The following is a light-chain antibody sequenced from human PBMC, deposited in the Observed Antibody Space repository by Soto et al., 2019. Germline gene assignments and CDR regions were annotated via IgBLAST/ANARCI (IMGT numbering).Light chain of an antibody. CDR2: DVS. Sequence: DIQMTQSPSSLSTSVGDRVTITCQASQDISDNLNWYQQKQGKAPKVLISDVSNLETGVSSRFSGSGSGTDFTFTISSLQAEDVATYYCQRYDDLPITFGQGTRLEIK. J-gene: IGKJ5*01. CDR1: QDISDN. CDR3: QRYDDLPIT. V-gene: IGKV1-33*01.